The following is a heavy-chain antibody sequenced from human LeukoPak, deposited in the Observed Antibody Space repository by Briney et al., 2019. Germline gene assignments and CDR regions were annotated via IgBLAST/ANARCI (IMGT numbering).Heavy chain of an antibody. CDR2: IYPGDSNT. D-gene: IGHD4-17*01. V-gene: IGHV5-51*01. J-gene: IGHJ3*02. CDR1: GYSFTSYW. CDR3: ARLMDYGDYVDAFDI. Sequence: GESLKISCKGSGYSFTSYWIGRVRQMPGKGLEWMGIIYPGDSNTSYSPSFQGQVTISADKAISTAHLQWISLKASDTAMYYCARLMDYGDYVDAFDIWGQGTMVTVSS.